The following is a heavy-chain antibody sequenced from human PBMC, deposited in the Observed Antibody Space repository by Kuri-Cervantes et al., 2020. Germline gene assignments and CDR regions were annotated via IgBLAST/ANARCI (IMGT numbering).Heavy chain of an antibody. Sequence: GGSLRLSCAASGFTFSDYYMSCIHQAPGKGLEWISYISSSDTTIYYAGSVKGRFTISRDNAKNSLFLQMNSLRAEDTATYYCARERRPCGGDCLDYWGQGILVTVSS. CDR2: ISSSDTTI. CDR1: GFTFSDYY. CDR3: ARERRPCGGDCLDY. D-gene: IGHD2-21*01. J-gene: IGHJ4*02. V-gene: IGHV3-11*04.